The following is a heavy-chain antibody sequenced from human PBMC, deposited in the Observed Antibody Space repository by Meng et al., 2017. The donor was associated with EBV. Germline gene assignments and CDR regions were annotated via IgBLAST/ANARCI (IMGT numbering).Heavy chain of an antibody. CDR3: ARAEIAAAGRLDY. CDR2: IIPIFGTA. D-gene: IGHD6-13*01. CDR1: GGTFSSYA. Sequence: QVELGAAGAAVKKPWATVKVSFTASGGTFSSYAISWVRQAPGQGLEWMGGIIPIFGTANYAQKFQGRVTITADKSTSTAYMELSSLRSEDTAVYYCARAEIAAAGRLDYWGQGTLVTVSS. J-gene: IGHJ4*02. V-gene: IGHV1-69*06.